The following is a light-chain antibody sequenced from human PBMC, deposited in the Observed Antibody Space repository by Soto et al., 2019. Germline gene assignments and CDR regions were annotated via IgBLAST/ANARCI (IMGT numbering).Light chain of an antibody. Sequence: DIQMTQSPSSLSASVGARVTITCRARQGISNYLAWYQQKPGKVPKLLIYAASTLQSGVPSRFSVSGSGTDFTLTISSLQPEDVATYYWQKYNSAPRTFGQGTKVEIK. CDR2: AAS. V-gene: IGKV1-27*01. CDR1: QGISNY. J-gene: IGKJ1*01. CDR3: QKYNSAPRT.